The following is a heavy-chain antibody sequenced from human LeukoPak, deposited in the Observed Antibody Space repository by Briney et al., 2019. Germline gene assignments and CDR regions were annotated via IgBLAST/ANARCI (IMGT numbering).Heavy chain of an antibody. D-gene: IGHD3-10*01. J-gene: IGHJ6*02. V-gene: IGHV4-34*01. CDR3: ARGYGDVLLWYGELPEGMDV. CDR1: GCSFSGYY. Sequence: PSETLSLTCAVYGCSFSGYYWSWIRQPPGKGLEWIGEINYCGRTNYNPSLKSRDTISVDTSKNQVSLKLSSVTAAERAVYYCARGYGDVLLWYGELPEGMDVWGQGTMVTVSS. CDR2: INYCGRT.